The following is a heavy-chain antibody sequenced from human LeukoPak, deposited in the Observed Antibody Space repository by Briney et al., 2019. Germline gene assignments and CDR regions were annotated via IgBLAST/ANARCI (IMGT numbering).Heavy chain of an antibody. CDR2: IKSKTDGGTT. CDR3: NTNKGGGYYGSGRQSRYYYYGMDV. J-gene: IGHJ6*02. V-gene: IGHV3-15*01. Sequence: GGSLRLSCAASGFTFSNAWMSWVRQAPGKGLEWVGRIKSKTDGGTTDYAAPVKGRFTISRNDSKNSLYMQMNSLKTEDKAVYYCNTNKGGGYYGSGRQSRYYYYGMDVWGQGTTVTVSS. D-gene: IGHD3-10*01. CDR1: GFTFSNAW.